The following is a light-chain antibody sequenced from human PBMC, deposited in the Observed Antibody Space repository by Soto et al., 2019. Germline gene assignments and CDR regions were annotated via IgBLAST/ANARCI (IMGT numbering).Light chain of an antibody. V-gene: IGLV2-14*01. CDR1: SSDVGNNNY. CDR2: DVT. J-gene: IGLJ1*01. CDR3: SSFTGSSYV. Sequence: QSVLTQPASVSGSPGQSITISCTGTSSDVGNNNYVSRYQQNPGKAPKVMICDVTNRPSGVSNRFSGSKSGNTASLTISGLQAEDEADYYCSSFTGSSYVFGTGTKVTVL.